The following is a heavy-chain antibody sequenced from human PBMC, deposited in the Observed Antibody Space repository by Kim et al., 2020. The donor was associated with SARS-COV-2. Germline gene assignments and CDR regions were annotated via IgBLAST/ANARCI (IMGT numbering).Heavy chain of an antibody. D-gene: IGHD2-21*01. Sequence: GGSLRLSCAASGFTFSNSWMSWVRQAPGKGLEWVANLNEDGSEKSYVDSVNGRVTISRDNAKNSVYLQMNSLRVDDTATYYCTRRGGVNWGQGTLVTVSS. CDR2: LNEDGSEK. J-gene: IGHJ4*02. V-gene: IGHV3-7*03. CDR1: GFTFSNSW. CDR3: TRRGGVN.